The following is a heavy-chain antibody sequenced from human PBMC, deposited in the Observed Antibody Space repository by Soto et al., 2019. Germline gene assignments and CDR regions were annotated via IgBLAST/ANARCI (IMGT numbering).Heavy chain of an antibody. CDR2: IYYSGST. V-gene: IGHV4-31*03. J-gene: IGHJ4*02. CDR3: ARGYDILTGYPFDY. D-gene: IGHD3-9*01. Sequence: SETLSLTCTVSGGSISSGGYYWSWIRQHPGKGLEWIGYIYYSGSTYYNPSLKSRVTISVDTSKNQFSLKLSSVTAADTAVYYCARGYDILTGYPFDYWGQGTLVTVSS. CDR1: GGSISSGGYY.